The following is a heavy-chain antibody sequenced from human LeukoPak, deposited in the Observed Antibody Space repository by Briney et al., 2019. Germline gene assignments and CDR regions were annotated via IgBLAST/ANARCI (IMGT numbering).Heavy chain of an antibody. CDR3: ARRRPDDFGIDY. CDR1: GFTFSDHS. D-gene: IGHD4-17*01. CDR2: IRNITNSHIT. J-gene: IGHJ4*02. V-gene: IGHV3-72*01. Sequence: PGGSLRLSCAGSGFTFSDHSMDWVRQAPGKGLEWIGRIRNITNSHITDYAASVKGRFSISRDDSKNSLYLQMNNLKTEDTAAYYCARRRPDDFGIDYWGQGNLVTVSS.